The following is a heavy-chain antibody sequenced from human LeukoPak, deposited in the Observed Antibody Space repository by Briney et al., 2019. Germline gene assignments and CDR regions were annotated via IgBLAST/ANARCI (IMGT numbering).Heavy chain of an antibody. CDR3: AKSWGKNIVVVVAATDYFDY. CDR2: IKSKTDGGTT. V-gene: IGHV3-15*01. Sequence: GGSLRLSCAASGFTFSNAWMSWVRQAPGKGLEWVGRIKSKTDGGTTDYAAPVKGRFTISRDDPKNTLYLQMNSLRAEDTAVYYCAKSWGKNIVVVVAATDYFDYWGQGTLVTVSS. J-gene: IGHJ4*02. CDR1: GFTFSNAW. D-gene: IGHD2-15*01.